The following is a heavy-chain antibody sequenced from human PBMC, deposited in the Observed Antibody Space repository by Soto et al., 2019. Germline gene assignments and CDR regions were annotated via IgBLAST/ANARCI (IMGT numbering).Heavy chain of an antibody. CDR1: GFSFSRFE. V-gene: IGHV3-48*03. J-gene: IGHJ4*02. CDR2: ISSSSDIM. D-gene: IGHD1-26*01. Sequence: AGGGLRLSCAASGFSFSRFEMNWGRPAPGKGLEWVSYISSSSDIMYYADSVKGRFAISRDNAKNSLFLQMNSLRPEDTAVYYCAKDLGSYLSPAFDYWGLGTLVTVSS. CDR3: AKDLGSYLSPAFDY.